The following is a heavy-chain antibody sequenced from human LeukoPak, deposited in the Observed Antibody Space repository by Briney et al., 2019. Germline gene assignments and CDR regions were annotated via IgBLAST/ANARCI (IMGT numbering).Heavy chain of an antibody. CDR1: GFRFGDNA. V-gene: IGHV3-49*04. J-gene: IGHJ5*02. CDR3: TRDDPAPVDKATRGHFDP. Sequence: GGSLRLSCTTSGFRFGDNAMGWVRQAPGKGLEWISYIRSNAYGGTTEYAASVKGRFTISRDDSKNIAYLQMNSLKIEDTAVYFCTRDDPAPVDKATRGHFDPWGQGTLVTVSS. CDR2: IRSNAYGGTT. D-gene: IGHD5-18*01.